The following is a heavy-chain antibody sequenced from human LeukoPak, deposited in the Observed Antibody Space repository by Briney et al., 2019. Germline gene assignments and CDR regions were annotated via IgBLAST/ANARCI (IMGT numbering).Heavy chain of an antibody. J-gene: IGHJ4*02. V-gene: IGHV3-21*06. CDR3: TRDLPVPSLVRGIIIYGLIDY. D-gene: IGHD3-10*01. CDR2: ISPDGETT. CDR1: GFTFSSIS. Sequence: PGGSLRLSCEASGFTFSSISMNWVRQAPGKGLEWVSPISPDGETTYHADSVKGRFTTSRDNAKSSLYLQMNSLRAEDTALYYCTRDLPVPSLVRGIIIYGLIDYWGQGTLVTVSS.